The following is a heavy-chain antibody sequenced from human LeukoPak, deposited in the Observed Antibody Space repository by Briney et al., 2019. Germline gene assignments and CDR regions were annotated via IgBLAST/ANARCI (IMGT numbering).Heavy chain of an antibody. Sequence: GGSLRLSCAASGFTLSSYEMNWVRQAPGKGLEWVSYISSSDNTIHYADSVKGRFTISRDNAKNSLYLQMNSLRAEDTAVYYCARDINWVGGYWGQGTLVTVSS. J-gene: IGHJ4*02. V-gene: IGHV3-48*03. CDR3: ARDINWVGGY. CDR1: GFTLSSYE. CDR2: ISSSDNTI. D-gene: IGHD7-27*01.